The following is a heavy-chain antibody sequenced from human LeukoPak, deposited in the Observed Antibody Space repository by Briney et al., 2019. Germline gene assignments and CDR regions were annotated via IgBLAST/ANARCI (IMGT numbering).Heavy chain of an antibody. CDR3: ARPYYGSGDDAFDI. D-gene: IGHD3-10*01. J-gene: IGHJ3*02. CDR1: GGSISSSSYY. Sequence: KPSETLSLTCTVSGGSISSSSYYCGWIRQPPGKGLEWIGSIYYSGSTYYNPSLKSRVTISVDTSKNQFSLKLSSVTAADTAVYYCARPYYGSGDDAFDIWGQGTMVTVSS. V-gene: IGHV4-39*01. CDR2: IYYSGST.